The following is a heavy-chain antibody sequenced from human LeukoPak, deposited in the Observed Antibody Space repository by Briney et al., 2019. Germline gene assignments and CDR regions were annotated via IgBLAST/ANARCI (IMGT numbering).Heavy chain of an antibody. CDR1: GYSISSGYY. D-gene: IGHD3-9*01. CDR3: ARGRDYDILTGYSYDAFDI. J-gene: IGHJ3*02. CDR2: IYHSGST. V-gene: IGHV4-38-2*02. Sequence: SETLSLTCTVSGYSISSGYYWGWIRQPPGKGLEWIGSIYHSGSTYYNPSLKSRVTISVDTSKNQFSLKLSSVTAADTAVYYCARGRDYDILTGYSYDAFDIWGQGSMVTVSS.